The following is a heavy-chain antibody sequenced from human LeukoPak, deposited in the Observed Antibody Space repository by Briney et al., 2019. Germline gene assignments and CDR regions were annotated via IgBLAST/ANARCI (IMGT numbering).Heavy chain of an antibody. CDR2: ISSSGSTI. Sequence: GGSLRLSCAASGFPFSTYNMNWVRRAPGKGLEWVSYISSSGSTIYYADSVKGRFTISRDNAKNSLYLQMNSLRAEDTAVYYCARDGGYYDSSGYDWFDPWGQGTLVTVSS. V-gene: IGHV3-48*04. CDR3: ARDGGYYDSSGYDWFDP. CDR1: GFPFSTYN. J-gene: IGHJ5*02. D-gene: IGHD3-22*01.